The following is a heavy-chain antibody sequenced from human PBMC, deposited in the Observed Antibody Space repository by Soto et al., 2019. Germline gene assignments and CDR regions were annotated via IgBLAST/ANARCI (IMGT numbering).Heavy chain of an antibody. Sequence: QVYLVESGGGVVQPGRSLRLACTASAFTFSGYAMHWVRQAPGKGLEWVAVTSSDGNRNDYADSVKGRFTISRDNSKSILYLQMNSLRAEDTGVYYCARGDQWFYYTMDVWGLGTTVTVSS. CDR3: ARGDQWFYYTMDV. J-gene: IGHJ6*02. D-gene: IGHD3-22*01. CDR2: TSSDGNRN. V-gene: IGHV3-30-3*01. CDR1: AFTFSGYA.